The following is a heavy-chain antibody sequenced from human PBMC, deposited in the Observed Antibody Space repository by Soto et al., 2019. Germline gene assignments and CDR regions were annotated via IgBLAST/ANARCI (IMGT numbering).Heavy chain of an antibody. CDR2: ISAYNGNT. CDR3: ARDKDDYGPFYPDY. D-gene: IGHD4-17*01. Sequence: ASVKVSCKASGYTFTSYGISWVRQAPGQGLEWMGWISAYNGNTNYAQKLQGRVTMTTDTSTSTAYMELRSLRSDDTAVYYCARDKDDYGPFYPDYWGQGTLVTVYS. J-gene: IGHJ4*02. V-gene: IGHV1-18*01. CDR1: GYTFTSYG.